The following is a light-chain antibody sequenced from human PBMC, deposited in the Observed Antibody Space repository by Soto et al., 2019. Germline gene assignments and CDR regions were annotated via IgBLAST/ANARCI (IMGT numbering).Light chain of an antibody. V-gene: IGKV3-15*01. Sequence: EIVMTQSPATLSVSPGERATLSCRASQSVGRNLAWYQQKPGQAPRLLIYGASPRATGIPARFSGSGSGTEFILTISSLQSEDFVVYYCQQYNNWPRTFGQGTKV. J-gene: IGKJ1*01. CDR1: QSVGRN. CDR3: QQYNNWPRT. CDR2: GAS.